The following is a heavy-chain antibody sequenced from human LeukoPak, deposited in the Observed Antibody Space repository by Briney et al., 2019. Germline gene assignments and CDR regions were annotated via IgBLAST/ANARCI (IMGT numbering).Heavy chain of an antibody. CDR2: INPSGGST. V-gene: IGHV1-46*01. CDR1: GYTFTSCY. D-gene: IGHD6-19*01. Sequence: ASVKVSCKASGYTFTSCYMHWVRQAPGQGLEWMGIINPSGGSTSYAQKFQGRVTMTRDTSTSTVYMELSSLRSEDTAVYYCARGSWTGISEQWLVLDYWGQGTLVTVSS. J-gene: IGHJ4*02. CDR3: ARGSWTGISEQWLVLDY.